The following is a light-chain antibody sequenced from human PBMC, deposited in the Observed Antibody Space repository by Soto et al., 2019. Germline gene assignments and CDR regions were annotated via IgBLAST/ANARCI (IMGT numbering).Light chain of an antibody. J-gene: IGKJ3*01. CDR2: TAS. CDR3: PQADSLPLT. V-gene: IGKV1-12*01. CDR1: QGISSW. Sequence: DIQMTQSPSSVSASVGDRVTITCRASQGISSWLVWYQQKPGKATKLLIHTASILQSGVPSRFSGTGFGKEFKHSISSLQTDDVAVYFCPQADSLPLTFGPGTTGDV.